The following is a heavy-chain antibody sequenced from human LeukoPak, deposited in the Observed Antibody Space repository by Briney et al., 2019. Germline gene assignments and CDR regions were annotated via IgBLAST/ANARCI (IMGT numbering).Heavy chain of an antibody. D-gene: IGHD3-10*01. CDR3: ARDPPVSITMIRGGYMDV. Sequence: GGSLRLSCAASGFTFSNYWFHWVRQVPGKGLVWVSRINKDGTTTNYADSVKGRFTISRDNAKNTVYLQMDSLRAEDTAVYYCARDPPVSITMIRGGYMDVWGKGTTVTISS. J-gene: IGHJ6*03. CDR2: INKDGTTT. CDR1: GFTFSNYW. V-gene: IGHV3-74*01.